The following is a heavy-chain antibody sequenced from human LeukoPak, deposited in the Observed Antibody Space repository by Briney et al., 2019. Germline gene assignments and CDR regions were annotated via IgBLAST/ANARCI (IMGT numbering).Heavy chain of an antibody. CDR1: GGSFSGYY. Sequence: RASETLSLTCAVYGGSFSGYYWSWIRQPPGKGLEWIGEINHSGSTNYNPSLKSRVTISVDTSKNQFSPKLSSVTAADTAVYYCARGPDVYSSSWYGGGMDVWGQGTTVTVSS. V-gene: IGHV4-34*01. CDR3: ARGPDVYSSSWYGGGMDV. J-gene: IGHJ6*02. CDR2: INHSGST. D-gene: IGHD6-13*01.